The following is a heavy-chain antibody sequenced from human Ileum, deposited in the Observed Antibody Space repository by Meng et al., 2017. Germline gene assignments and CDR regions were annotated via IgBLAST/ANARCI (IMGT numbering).Heavy chain of an antibody. J-gene: IGHJ4*02. CDR2: IYHSGRT. Sequence: HLPRSGPGPLKPSGTLALPGAVSGDSISTYNWSSWVRQSPEKGLEWIGEIYHSGRTNYNPSLTSRVTMSVDKSKKQISLNLSSVTAADTAVYYCATSGDNSGFYLGYWGPGILVTVSS. D-gene: IGHD3-22*01. CDR1: GDSISTYNW. V-gene: IGHV4-4*02. CDR3: ATSGDNSGFYLGY.